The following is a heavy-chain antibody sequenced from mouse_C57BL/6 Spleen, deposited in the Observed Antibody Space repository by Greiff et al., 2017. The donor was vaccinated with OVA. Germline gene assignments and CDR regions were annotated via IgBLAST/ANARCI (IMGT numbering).Heavy chain of an antibody. CDR3: ARGGYDGYFDV. D-gene: IGHD2-2*01. CDR2: ISYDGSN. V-gene: IGHV3-6*01. CDR1: GYSITSGYY. Sequence: DVKLQESGPGLVKPSQSLSLTCSVTGYSITSGYYWNWIRQFPGNKLEWMGYISYDGSNNYNPSLKNRISITRDTSKNQFFLKLNSVTTEDTATYYCARGGYDGYFDVWGTGTTVTVSS. J-gene: IGHJ1*03.